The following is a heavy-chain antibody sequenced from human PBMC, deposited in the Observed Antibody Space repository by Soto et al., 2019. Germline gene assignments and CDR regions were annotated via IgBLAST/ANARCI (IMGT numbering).Heavy chain of an antibody. J-gene: IGHJ4*02. CDR3: ARDHSRGNYYDIESLIDY. CDR2: IWYDGSNK. D-gene: IGHD3-22*01. V-gene: IGHV3-33*01. CDR1: GFTFSSYG. Sequence: PGGSLRLSCAASGFTFSSYGMHWVRQAPGKGLEWVAVIWYDGSNKYYADSVKGRFTISRDNSKNTLYLQMNSLRAEDTAVYYCARDHSRGNYYDIESLIDYWGQGTLVTVSS.